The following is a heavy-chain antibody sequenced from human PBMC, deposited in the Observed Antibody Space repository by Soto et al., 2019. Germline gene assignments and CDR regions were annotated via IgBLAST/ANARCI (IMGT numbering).Heavy chain of an antibody. CDR1: GGTFSSYA. D-gene: IGHD6-19*01. CDR2: IIPIFGTA. J-gene: IGHJ6*02. V-gene: IGHV1-69*13. Sequence: SVKVSCKASGGTFSSYAISWVRQAPGQGLEWMGGIIPIFGTANYAQKFQGRVTITADESTSTAYMELSSLRSEDTAVYYCARMAGEVDPVPPIGMDVWGQGTTVTVYS. CDR3: ARMAGEVDPVPPIGMDV.